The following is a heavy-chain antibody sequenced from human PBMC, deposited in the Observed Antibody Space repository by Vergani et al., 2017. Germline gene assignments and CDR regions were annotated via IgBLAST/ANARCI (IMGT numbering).Heavy chain of an antibody. CDR2: ISSSSSTI. CDR1: GFTFSSYG. CDR3: ASNRRITILGVEGEDAFEI. D-gene: IGHD3-3*01. V-gene: IGHV3-48*04. Sequence: EVQLVESGGGLVQPGGSLRLSCAASGFTFSSYGMNWVRQAPGKGLEWVSYISSSSSTIYYADYVKGRFTISRDNAKNSLYLQMNSLRAEDTAVYYCASNRRITILGVEGEDAFEIWGQGTMVTVSS. J-gene: IGHJ3*02.